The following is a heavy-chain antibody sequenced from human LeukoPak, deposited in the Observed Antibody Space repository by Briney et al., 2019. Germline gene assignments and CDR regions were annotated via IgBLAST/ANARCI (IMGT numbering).Heavy chain of an antibody. D-gene: IGHD6-13*01. Sequence: SETLSLTCTVSGGSISSYYWSWIRQPAGKGLEWIGRIYTSGSTNYNPSLKSRVTMSVDTSKNRFSLKLSSVTAADTAVYYCARKGAAGAEFDYWGQGTLVTVSS. J-gene: IGHJ4*02. CDR1: GGSISSYY. V-gene: IGHV4-4*07. CDR2: IYTSGST. CDR3: ARKGAAGAEFDY.